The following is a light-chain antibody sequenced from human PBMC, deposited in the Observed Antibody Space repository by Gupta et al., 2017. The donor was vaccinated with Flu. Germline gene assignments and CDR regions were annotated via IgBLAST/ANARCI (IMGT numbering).Light chain of an antibody. V-gene: IGKV3-15*01. CDR3: LLDTNSPPFT. CDR1: QSVSSN. Sequence: EIMMTQSAPTLSVAPGERARLTCRASQSVSSNLAWYQQIPGQAPGLLIYDASTRSTGIPARFSGTWSGTDLTLAISRRQSDDFAVYYFLLDTNSPPFTFRHATKVDIK. J-gene: IGKJ3*01. CDR2: DAS.